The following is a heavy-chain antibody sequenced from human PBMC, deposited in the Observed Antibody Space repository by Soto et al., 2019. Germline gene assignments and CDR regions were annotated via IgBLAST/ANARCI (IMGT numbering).Heavy chain of an antibody. CDR1: GGSISSYY. J-gene: IGHJ6*03. D-gene: IGHD4-17*01. Sequence: SETLSLTCTVSGGSISSYYWSWIRQPPGKGLEWIGYIYYSGSTNYNPSLKSRVTISVDTSKNQFSLKLSSVTAADTAVYYCARSDYGDYYYYMDVWGKGTTVTVSS. CDR2: IYYSGST. V-gene: IGHV4-59*08. CDR3: ARSDYGDYYYYMDV.